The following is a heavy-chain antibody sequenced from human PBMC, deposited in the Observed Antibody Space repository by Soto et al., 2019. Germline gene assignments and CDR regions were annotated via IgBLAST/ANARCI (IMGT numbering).Heavy chain of an antibody. V-gene: IGHV4-34*01. CDR3: ARGEVTTGVF. CDR1: GGSVGGYY. D-gene: IGHD4-17*01. Sequence: PSETLSLTCAVYGGSVGGYYWSWVRQPPGKGLEWIGEINHSGSITYAPSLKSRVTMSVDTSKNQFSLRLNSVTAADTAVYYCARGEVTTGVFWGQGTQVTGSS. J-gene: IGHJ4*02. CDR2: INHSGSI.